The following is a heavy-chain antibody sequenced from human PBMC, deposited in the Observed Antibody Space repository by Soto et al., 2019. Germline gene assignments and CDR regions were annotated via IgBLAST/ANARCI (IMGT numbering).Heavy chain of an antibody. CDR3: ARVGQSIAARRGFDI. D-gene: IGHD6-6*01. V-gene: IGHV4-59*01. Sequence: XXTLSLACTVSGGSIGGYYWRWIPQSPGKGLEWIGNIYYSGSTLYNPSLKSRVTISLDTSKNQFSLKVTSVTPADTAVYFCARVGQSIAARRGFDIWGQGTMVTVSS. CDR2: IYYSGST. J-gene: IGHJ3*02. CDR1: GGSIGGYY.